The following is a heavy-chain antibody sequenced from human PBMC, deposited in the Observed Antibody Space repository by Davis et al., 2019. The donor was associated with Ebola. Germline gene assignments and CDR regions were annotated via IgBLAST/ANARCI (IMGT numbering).Heavy chain of an antibody. CDR1: GFTFSSYG. D-gene: IGHD5-18*01. J-gene: IGHJ4*02. CDR3: AKGTAMVFGEFDY. Sequence: GESLKISCAASGFTFSSYGMHWVRQAPGKGLEWVAVIWYDGSNKYYAGSVKGRFTISRDNSKNTLYLQMNSLRAEDTAVYYCAKGTAMVFGEFDYWGQGTLVTVSS. V-gene: IGHV3-33*06. CDR2: IWYDGSNK.